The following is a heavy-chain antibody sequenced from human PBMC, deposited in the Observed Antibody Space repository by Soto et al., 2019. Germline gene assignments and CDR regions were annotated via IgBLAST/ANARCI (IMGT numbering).Heavy chain of an antibody. CDR3: AREMGACSDSSCYPGPYDS. CDR2: ISISGNTI. D-gene: IGHD3-16*01. CDR1: GFSFSDYY. V-gene: IGHV3-11*04. J-gene: IGHJ5*02. Sequence: GGSLRLSCAASGFSFSDYYMTCIRQAPGKGLEWISYISISGNTIFYADSVSGRFTVSRDNAKNSLYLQLNSLRDEDTAVYYCAREMGACSDSSCYPGPYDSWGQGT.